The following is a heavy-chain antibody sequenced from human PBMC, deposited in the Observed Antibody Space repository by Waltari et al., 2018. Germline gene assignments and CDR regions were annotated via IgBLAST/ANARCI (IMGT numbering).Heavy chain of an antibody. CDR2: IHRSGRT. CDR3: ARDRGRGLYLDS. J-gene: IGHJ4*02. D-gene: IGHD2-15*01. Sequence: QVQLQASGPGLVKPSGTLSLTCAVSGDSMSSTDWWNWVRQPPGKGLEWIGQIHRSGRTHYNPSLESRVTTSIDTSNNEFSLKVTSATAADTAVYYCARDRGRGLYLDSWGQGTLVTVSP. V-gene: IGHV4-4*02. CDR1: GDSMSSTDW.